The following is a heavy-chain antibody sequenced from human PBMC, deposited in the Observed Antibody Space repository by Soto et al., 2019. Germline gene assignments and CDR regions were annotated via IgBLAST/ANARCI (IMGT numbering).Heavy chain of an antibody. D-gene: IGHD6-6*01. CDR2: IYPGDSNT. Sequence: GESLKISCKGSGYSFTNYWIGWVRQMPGKGLEWMCLIYPGDSNTRYSPSFQGQVTISADTSISTACLQWNSLKASDTAMYYCASHTIAARGYYGMDFWGQGTTVTVSS. CDR1: GYSFTNYW. CDR3: ASHTIAARGYYGMDF. J-gene: IGHJ6*02. V-gene: IGHV5-51*01.